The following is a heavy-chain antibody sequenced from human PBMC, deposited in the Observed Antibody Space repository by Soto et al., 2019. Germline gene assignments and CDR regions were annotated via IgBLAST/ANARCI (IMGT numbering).Heavy chain of an antibody. CDR1: GFNFINAW. J-gene: IGHJ6*02. Sequence: EVQLVESGGGLVEPGGSLRLSCAASGFNFINAWMHWVRQAPGKGLEWVGGSKSKADGETTDYAAPVKGRFIISRDDSKNTLYLQINSLKMEDTAVYYCSALGVWGQGTTVTVSS. CDR3: SALGV. CDR2: SKSKADGETT. D-gene: IGHD1-26*01. V-gene: IGHV3-15*07.